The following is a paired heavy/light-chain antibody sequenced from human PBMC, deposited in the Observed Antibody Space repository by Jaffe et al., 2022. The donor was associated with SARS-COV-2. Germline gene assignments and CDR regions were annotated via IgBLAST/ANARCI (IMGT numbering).Heavy chain of an antibody. CDR3: AREHAWDGNYGMDV. Sequence: QVQLVQSGAEVKKPGASVNVSCKASGYTFTTYGISWVRQAPAQGLEWMGWISAYNGNTNYAQKLQGRVTMTTDTSTSTAYMELRSLRSDDTAVYYCAREHAWDGNYGMDVWGQGTTVTVSS. J-gene: IGHJ6*02. V-gene: IGHV1-18*01. CDR2: ISAYNGNT. D-gene: IGHD1-26*01. CDR1: GYTFTTYG.
Light chain of an antibody. V-gene: IGKV1-9*01. J-gene: IGKJ3*01. CDR2: AAS. Sequence: DIQLTQSPSFLSASVGDRVTITCRASQGISSYLAWYQQKPGKAPKLLIYAASTLQSGVPSRFSGSGSGTEFTLTISSLQPEDFATYYCQQLNSYPRTFGPGTKVDIK. CDR3: QQLNSYPRT. CDR1: QGISSY.